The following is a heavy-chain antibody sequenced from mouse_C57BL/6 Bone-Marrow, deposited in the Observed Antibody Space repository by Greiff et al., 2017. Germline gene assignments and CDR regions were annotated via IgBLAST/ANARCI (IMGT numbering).Heavy chain of an antibody. J-gene: IGHJ3*01. D-gene: IGHD1-1*01. V-gene: IGHV1-18*01. Sequence: VQLQQSGPELVKPGASVKIPCKASGYTFTDYNMAWVKQSHGKSLAWIGDINPNNGGTIYNQKFKGKATLTVDKSSSTAYMELRSLTSEDTAVYYCTRRTTVASWFAYWGQGTLVTVSA. CDR1: GYTFTDYN. CDR2: INPNNGGT. CDR3: TRRTTVASWFAY.